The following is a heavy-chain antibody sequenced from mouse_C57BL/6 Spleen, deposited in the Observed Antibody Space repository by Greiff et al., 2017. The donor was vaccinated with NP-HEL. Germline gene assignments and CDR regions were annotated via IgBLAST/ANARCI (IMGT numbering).Heavy chain of an antibody. J-gene: IGHJ4*01. D-gene: IGHD1-1*01. V-gene: IGHV1-55*01. CDR1: GYTFTSYW. CDR3: ARNYYGSITGY. CDR2: IYPGSGST. Sequence: VQLQQSGAELVKPGASVKMSCKASGYTFTSYWITWVKQRPGQGLEWIGDIYPGSGSTNYNEKFKSKATLTVDTSSSTAYMQLSSLTSEDSAVYYCARNYYGSITGYWGQGTSVTVSS.